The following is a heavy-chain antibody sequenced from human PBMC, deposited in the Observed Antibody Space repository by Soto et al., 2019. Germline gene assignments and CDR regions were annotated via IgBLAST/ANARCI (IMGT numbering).Heavy chain of an antibody. CDR2: IYYSGNT. D-gene: IGHD3-16*01. J-gene: IGHJ4*02. CDR3: AREGGESSDGLYYFDS. Sequence: PSETLSLTCTVSGGSTSSDNYWSWLRQPPGKGLEWIGHIYYSGNTDYNPSLKSRLAISIDTSKNQFSLKLSSVTAADTAVYFCAREGGESSDGLYYFDSWGQGSLVTVS. V-gene: IGHV4-30-4*01. CDR1: GGSTSSDNY.